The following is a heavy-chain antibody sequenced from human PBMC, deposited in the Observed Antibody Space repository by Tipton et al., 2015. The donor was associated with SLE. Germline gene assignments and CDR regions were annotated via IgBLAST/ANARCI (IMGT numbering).Heavy chain of an antibody. Sequence: GLVKPSETLSLTCSVSGDSISNYYWSWIRQPPGKGLEWIGYINYSGTTNHNPSLKSRVNLSIDMSRNQFSLKLTSVTAADTALYFCARDGVFWTGGQQTGWQQDAFDGWGQGTAVTVSS. D-gene: IGHD3/OR15-3a*01. J-gene: IGHJ3*01. V-gene: IGHV4-59*01. CDR1: GDSISNYY. CDR3: ARDGVFWTGGQQTGWQQDAFDG. CDR2: INYSGTT.